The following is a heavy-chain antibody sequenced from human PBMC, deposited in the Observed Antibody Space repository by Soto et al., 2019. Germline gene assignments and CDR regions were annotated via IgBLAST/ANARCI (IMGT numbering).Heavy chain of an antibody. J-gene: IGHJ6*02. D-gene: IGHD3-3*01. CDR3: TTGVDYWSSYRYYYYYGLDV. Sequence: EVQLVESGGGLVKPGGSLRLSCAASRFTFSRAWMSWVRRAPGKGLEWVGHIKSKTDGGTTDYAAPVKGRFTISRDDSENTLYLQMNSLKAEDTGVYYCTTGVDYWSSYRYYYYYGLDVWGQGTTVTVSS. CDR1: RFTFSRAW. V-gene: IGHV3-15*01. CDR2: IKSKTDGGTT.